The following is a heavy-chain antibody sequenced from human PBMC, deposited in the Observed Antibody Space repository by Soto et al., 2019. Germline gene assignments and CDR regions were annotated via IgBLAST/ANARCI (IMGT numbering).Heavy chain of an antibody. Sequence: QVQMQESGPGLVKPSQTLSLTCTVSGASISRGCYYWSWSRQHAGKGLVWIGSIYSSGSTYYNPSLKSRSTIAIDMSKNLFYLKMSSVIAADTAVYYCARLQVLNYYCCAMDVWGQWTTVTVFS. CDR1: GASISRGCYY. J-gene: IGHJ6*02. CDR2: IYSSGST. CDR3: ARLQVLNYYCCAMDV. V-gene: IGHV4-31*03. D-gene: IGHD5-18*01.